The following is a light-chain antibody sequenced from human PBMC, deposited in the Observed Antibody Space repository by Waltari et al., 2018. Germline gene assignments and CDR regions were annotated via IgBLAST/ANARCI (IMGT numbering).Light chain of an antibody. CDR2: GAS. CDR1: QSVSSSY. V-gene: IGKV3-20*01. CDR3: QQYGSSPLT. Sequence: EIVLTQSPGTLSLSPGERATLSCRASQSVSSSYLAWYQQKPGQAPRLLIYGASSRATGIPDSFSGSGSGTDFTLTISRLEPEDLAVYYCQQYGSSPLTFGQGTRLEIK. J-gene: IGKJ5*01.